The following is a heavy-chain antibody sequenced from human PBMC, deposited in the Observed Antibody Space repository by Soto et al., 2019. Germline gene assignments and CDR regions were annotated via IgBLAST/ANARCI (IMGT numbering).Heavy chain of an antibody. Sequence: GASVKVSCKASGYTFTIYAIHWVRQAPGQGLEWMGWINAGNGNTKSSQKFQGRLTITSDTSANTAYMELSSLRSEDTAVYYCARPRVTTGENWFDLWGQGTLVTSPQ. V-gene: IGHV1-3*01. CDR3: ARPRVTTGENWFDL. CDR2: INAGNGNT. J-gene: IGHJ5*02. D-gene: IGHD4-4*01. CDR1: GYTFTIYA.